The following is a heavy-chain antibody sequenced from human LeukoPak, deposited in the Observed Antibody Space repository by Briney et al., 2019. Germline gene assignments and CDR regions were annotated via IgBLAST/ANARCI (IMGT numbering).Heavy chain of an antibody. V-gene: IGHV3-21*01. J-gene: IGHJ4*02. CDR1: GFTFSSYS. D-gene: IGHD5-24*01. CDR3: ARDFRRDGYNEALDN. Sequence: GRSLRLSCAASGFTFSSYSMNWVRQAPGKGLEWVSSISSSSSNIYYADSVKGRFTISRDNAKNSLYLQMNSLRAEDTAVYYCARDFRRDGYNEALDNWGQGTLVTVSS. CDR2: ISSSSSNI.